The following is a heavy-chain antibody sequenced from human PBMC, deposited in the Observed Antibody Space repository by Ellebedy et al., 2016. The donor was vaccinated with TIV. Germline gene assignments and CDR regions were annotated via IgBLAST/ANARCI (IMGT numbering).Heavy chain of an antibody. D-gene: IGHD6-19*01. Sequence: PGGSLRLSCVASGFTFSNYVMSWVRQASGKWLEWVSAISGSGGSTYYADSVKGRFTISRDNSKNTLYVQMNSLRAEDTAVYYGAGGTGWLFAYWGQGILVTVST. CDR1: GFTFSNYV. J-gene: IGHJ4*02. CDR3: AGGTGWLFAY. CDR2: ISGSGGST. V-gene: IGHV3-23*01.